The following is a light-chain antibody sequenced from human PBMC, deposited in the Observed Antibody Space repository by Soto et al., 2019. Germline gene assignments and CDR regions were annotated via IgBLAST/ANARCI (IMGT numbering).Light chain of an antibody. CDR3: QYYNSAPLT. CDR2: AAS. V-gene: IGKV1-27*01. J-gene: IGKJ4*01. Sequence: DIQMTQSPSSLSASLGDRVTITCRASQGIGDYLAWFQQKPGKVPKLLIYAASTLQSGVPSRFSGSGSGADFTLTISSLQPEDFATYYGQYYNSAPLTFGGGTKVEIK. CDR1: QGIGDY.